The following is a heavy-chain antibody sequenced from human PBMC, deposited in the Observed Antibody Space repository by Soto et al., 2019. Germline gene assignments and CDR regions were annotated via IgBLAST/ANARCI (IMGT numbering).Heavy chain of an antibody. D-gene: IGHD5-12*01. CDR1: GGSFRGYY. Sequence: SETRSETCAGYGGSFRGYYWSWIRPRPGEGLEWIGEINHSGSTNYNPSLKSRVTISVDTSKNQFSLKLSSVTAADTAVYYGARGRGNLVDAIHDFDIWGKWTMVT. CDR2: INHSGST. CDR3: ARGRGNLVDAIHDFDI. V-gene: IGHV4-34*01. J-gene: IGHJ3*02.